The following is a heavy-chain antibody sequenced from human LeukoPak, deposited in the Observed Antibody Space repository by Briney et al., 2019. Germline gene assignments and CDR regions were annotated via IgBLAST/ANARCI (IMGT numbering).Heavy chain of an antibody. CDR1: GFTFSSYA. J-gene: IGHJ4*02. CDR3: AREGDGYSSGWYEGTDY. CDR2: ISGSGGST. Sequence: GGSLRLSCAASGFTFSSYAMSWVRQAPGKGLEWVSAISGSGGSTYYADSVKGRFTISRDNSKNTLYLQMNSLRAEDTAVYYCAREGDGYSSGWYEGTDYWGQGTLVTVSS. V-gene: IGHV3-23*01. D-gene: IGHD6-19*01.